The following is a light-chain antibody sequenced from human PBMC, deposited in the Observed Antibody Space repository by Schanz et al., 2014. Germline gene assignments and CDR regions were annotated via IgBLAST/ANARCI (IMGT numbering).Light chain of an antibody. Sequence: EIVLTQSPGTLSLSPGEGATLSCRASQSVSSNLAWFQQKPGQAPRLLIYGASTRATGLPARFSGSGSGTEFTLTISSLQSEDFAVYYCQQYDNWWTFGQGTKVEIK. J-gene: IGKJ1*01. V-gene: IGKV3-15*01. CDR3: QQYDNWWT. CDR2: GAS. CDR1: QSVSSN.